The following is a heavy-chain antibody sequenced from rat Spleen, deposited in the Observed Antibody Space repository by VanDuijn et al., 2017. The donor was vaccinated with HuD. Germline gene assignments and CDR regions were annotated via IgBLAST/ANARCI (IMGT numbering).Heavy chain of an antibody. CDR2: ISNGGGNT. J-gene: IGHJ2*01. CDR3: ARPDYSRFDY. D-gene: IGHD1-2*01. Sequence: EVQLVESGGGLVQPGRSMKLSCAASGFTFNNYDMAWVRQAPTKGLEWVASISNGGGNTYYRDSVKGRFTISRDNAKSTLYLQMDSLRSEDTATYFCARPDYSRFDYWGQGVMVTVSS. V-gene: IGHV5-25*01. CDR1: GFTFNNYD.